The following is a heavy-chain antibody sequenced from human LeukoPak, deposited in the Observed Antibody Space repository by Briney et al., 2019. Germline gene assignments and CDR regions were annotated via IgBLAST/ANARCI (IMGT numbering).Heavy chain of an antibody. CDR3: ASLWSLNGDFDY. CDR2: IYSGGST. V-gene: IGHV3-66*01. J-gene: IGHJ4*02. Sequence: PGGSLRLSCAASGFTFSSYAMSWVRRAPGKGLEWVSVIYSGGSTYYADSVKGRFTISRDNSKNTLYLQMNSLRAEDTAVYYCASLWSLNGDFDYWGQGTLVTVSS. CDR1: GFTFSSYA. D-gene: IGHD3-3*01.